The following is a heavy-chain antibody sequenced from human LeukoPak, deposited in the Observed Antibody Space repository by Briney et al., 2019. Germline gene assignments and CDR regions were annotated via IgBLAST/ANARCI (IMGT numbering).Heavy chain of an antibody. D-gene: IGHD3-22*01. V-gene: IGHV4-39*07. CDR3: ARARYDSSGYYGED. Sequence: PSETLSLTCTVSGVSISSSSYYWGWTRQPPGKGLEWIASIYYSGSTYYNPSLKSRVTISVDTSKNQFSLKLSAVTAADTAVYYCARARYDSSGYYGEDWGQGTLVTVSS. CDR2: IYYSGST. J-gene: IGHJ4*02. CDR1: GVSISSSSYY.